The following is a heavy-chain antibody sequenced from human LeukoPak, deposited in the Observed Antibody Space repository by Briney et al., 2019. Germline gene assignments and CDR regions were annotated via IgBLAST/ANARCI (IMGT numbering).Heavy chain of an antibody. CDR3: ARDLSSPGPHSPHSMTLDY. CDR1: GFTFSSYG. V-gene: IGHV3-33*01. D-gene: IGHD2-15*01. CDR2: IWYDGSNK. Sequence: GGSLRLSCAASGFTFSSYGMHWVRQAPGKGLEWVAVIWYDGSNKYYADSVKGRFTISRDNSKNTRYLQMNSLRAEDTAVYYCARDLSSPGPHSPHSMTLDYWGQGTLVTVSS. J-gene: IGHJ4*02.